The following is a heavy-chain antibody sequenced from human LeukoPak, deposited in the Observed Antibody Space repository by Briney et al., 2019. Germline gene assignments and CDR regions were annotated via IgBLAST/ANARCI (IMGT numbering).Heavy chain of an antibody. Sequence: GGSLRLSCVASGFTFSSYAMSWVRQAPGKGLEWVSAISSSGGSTNYADSVKGRFTISRDNSKNTLYLQMNSLRVEDTAVYYCAEYGKYYYDSSGYSDAWGQGALVTVSS. V-gene: IGHV3-23*01. J-gene: IGHJ5*02. CDR2: ISSSGGST. CDR1: GFTFSSYA. D-gene: IGHD3-22*01. CDR3: AEYGKYYYDSSGYSDA.